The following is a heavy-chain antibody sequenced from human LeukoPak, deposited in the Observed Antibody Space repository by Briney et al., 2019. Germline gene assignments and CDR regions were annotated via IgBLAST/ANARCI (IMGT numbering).Heavy chain of an antibody. V-gene: IGHV3-30*02. J-gene: IGHJ5*02. D-gene: IGHD6-13*01. CDR3: AKYISAAGEVWFAP. CDR2: IRYDGSDK. Sequence: GGSPRLSCAASRYTFSSCGMHWVRRAPGKALEWVTFIRYDGSDKFYADSVKRRFTISRDNSKNKLYLQMNSLTTDDTPVYYCAKYISAAGEVWFAPWGQGTLVTVSS. CDR1: RYTFSSCG.